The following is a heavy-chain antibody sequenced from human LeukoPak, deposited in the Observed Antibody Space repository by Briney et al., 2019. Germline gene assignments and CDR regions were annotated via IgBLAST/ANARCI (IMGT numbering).Heavy chain of an antibody. Sequence: SETLSLTCTVSGGSISSYYWSWIRQPLGKGLEWIGYIYYSGSTNYNPSLKSRVTISVDTSKNQFSLKLSSVTAADTAVYYCARTAVAGTSYFDYGGQGTLVTVSS. CDR1: GGSISSYY. CDR2: IYYSGST. D-gene: IGHD6-19*01. V-gene: IGHV4-59*01. CDR3: ARTAVAGTSYFDY. J-gene: IGHJ4*02.